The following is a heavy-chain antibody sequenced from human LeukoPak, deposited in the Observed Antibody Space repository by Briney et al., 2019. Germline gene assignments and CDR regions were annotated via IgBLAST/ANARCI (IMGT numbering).Heavy chain of an antibody. CDR2: AYHSGSS. CDR1: GFSISSGYY. D-gene: IGHD3-22*01. V-gene: IGHV4-38-2*02. Sequence: ASETLSLTCSVSGFSISSGYYWGWIRQPPGKGLEWIASAYHSGSSYSNPSLKSRVTISVDTSKNQFSLKLSSVTAADTAVYYCARAGYYDSSGYLWLDYWGQGTLVTVSS. CDR3: ARAGYYDSSGYLWLDY. J-gene: IGHJ4*02.